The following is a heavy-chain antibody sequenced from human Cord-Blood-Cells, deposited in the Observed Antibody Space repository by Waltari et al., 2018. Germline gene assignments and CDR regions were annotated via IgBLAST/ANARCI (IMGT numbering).Heavy chain of an antibody. CDR3: ARSSITIFGVVIIRVDY. V-gene: IGHV1-2*02. CDR2: INPNSGGT. J-gene: IGHJ4*02. D-gene: IGHD3-3*01. CDR1: GYTFTGYY. Sequence: QVQLVQSGAEVKKPGASVKVSCKASGYTFTGYYMHWVRQAPGQGLEWIGWINPNSGGTNSARRFEGRVTMTRCTCSSTSYMELSRLRSDDTAVYYCARSSITIFGVVIIRVDYWGQGTLVTVSS.